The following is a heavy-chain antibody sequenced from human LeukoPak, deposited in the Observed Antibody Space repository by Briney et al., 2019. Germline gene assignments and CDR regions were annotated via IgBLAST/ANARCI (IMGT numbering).Heavy chain of an antibody. CDR3: ARDSLYSSGWYYFDY. Sequence: ASVKVSCKASGYTFTSYGISWVRQAPGQGLEWMGWISAYNGNTNYAQKLQGRVTMTTDTSTSTAYMELRSLGSDDTAVYYCARDSLYSSGWYYFDYWGQGTLVTVSS. J-gene: IGHJ4*02. CDR1: GYTFTSYG. CDR2: ISAYNGNT. D-gene: IGHD6-19*01. V-gene: IGHV1-18*01.